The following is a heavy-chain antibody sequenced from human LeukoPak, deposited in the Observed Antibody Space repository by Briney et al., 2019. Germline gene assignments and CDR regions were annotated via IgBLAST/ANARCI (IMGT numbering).Heavy chain of an antibody. D-gene: IGHD3-22*01. CDR2: INPNSGYT. CDR3: AREEANTRIHFDY. V-gene: IGHV1-2*02. Sequence: ASVKVSCEASGYTFTGYYIHWVRQAPGQGLEWMGYINPNSGYTNYAQKFQDRVTVTRDTSISTAYMELSRLRSDDTAVYYCAREEANTRIHFDYWGQGTLVTVSS. CDR1: GYTFTGYY. J-gene: IGHJ4*02.